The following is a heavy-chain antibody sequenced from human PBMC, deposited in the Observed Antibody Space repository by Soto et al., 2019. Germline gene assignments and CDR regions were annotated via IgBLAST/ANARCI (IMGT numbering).Heavy chain of an antibody. J-gene: IGHJ5*02. D-gene: IGHD2-21*02. CDR2: ITFDGGSK. CDR1: GFAFSRFG. CDR3: VRGGLEGKYCVGGCYTLDH. V-gene: IGHV3-33*05. Sequence: QVQLVVESGGGVVQPGGSLRLSCVASGFAFSRFGMHGVRQAPGKGLEWVAIITFDGGSKNYVGSVKGRFTISRDNSKNTLYLQMNSLRDDDTAVYYCVRGGLEGKYCVGGCYTLDHWGQGTLVTVSS.